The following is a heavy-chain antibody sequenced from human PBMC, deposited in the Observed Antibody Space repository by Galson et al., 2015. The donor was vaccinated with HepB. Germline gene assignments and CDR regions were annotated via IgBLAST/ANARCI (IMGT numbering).Heavy chain of an antibody. CDR3: ARDSRLELRLNNYFSYGMDV. Sequence: SVKVSCKASGYSFTNYGLSWIRQAPGPGLEWMGWFSGYDGSTNYAQKFQGRVTMTADTSTGTAYLELKNLRSDDTAVYYCARDSRLELRLNNYFSYGMDVWGQGPAVTVS. J-gene: IGHJ6*02. CDR2: FSGYDGST. D-gene: IGHD2/OR15-2a*01. V-gene: IGHV1-18*01. CDR1: GYSFTNYG.